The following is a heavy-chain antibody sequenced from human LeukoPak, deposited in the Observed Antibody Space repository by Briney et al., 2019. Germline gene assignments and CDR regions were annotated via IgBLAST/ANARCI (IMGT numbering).Heavy chain of an antibody. V-gene: IGHV4-59*01. CDR2: IYYSGST. Sequence: PSETLSLTCTVSGGPISSYYWSWIRQPPGKGLEWIGYIYYSGSTNYNPSLKSRVTISVDTSKNQFSLKLSSVTAADTAVYYCARATPWDSSSWSYYYFDYWGQGTLVTVSS. CDR3: ARATPWDSSSWSYYYFDY. D-gene: IGHD6-13*01. J-gene: IGHJ4*02. CDR1: GGPISSYY.